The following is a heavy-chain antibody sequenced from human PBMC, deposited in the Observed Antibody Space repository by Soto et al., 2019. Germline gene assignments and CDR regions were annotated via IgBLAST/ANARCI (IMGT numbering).Heavy chain of an antibody. CDR1: GGSVTNSSYY. CDR2: VHYRGRS. J-gene: IGHJ4*02. D-gene: IGHD4-17*01. Sequence: SETLSLTCTVSGGSVTNSSYYWGWIRQSPGKGLEWIGSVHYRGRSYSKSSVKSRVTISVDTSKNQFSLNFNSVTASDTALYYCVSQRTTVLTQAYFDYCGPG. CDR3: VSQRTTVLTQAYFDY. V-gene: IGHV4-39*01.